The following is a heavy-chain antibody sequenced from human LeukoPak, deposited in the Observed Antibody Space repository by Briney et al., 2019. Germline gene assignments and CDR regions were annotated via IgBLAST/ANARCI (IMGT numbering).Heavy chain of an antibody. CDR2: IYYSGST. D-gene: IGHD3-22*01. CDR1: GGSLSSSSYY. V-gene: IGHV4-39*07. CDR3: ARSHYYDSSGGFDY. J-gene: IGHJ4*02. Sequence: SETLSLTCTVSGGSLSSSSYYWGWIRQPPGKGLEWLGCIYYSGSTYYNPSLKSRVTISVDTSKNQFSLKLSSVTAADTAVYYCARSHYYDSSGGFDYWGQGTLVTVSS.